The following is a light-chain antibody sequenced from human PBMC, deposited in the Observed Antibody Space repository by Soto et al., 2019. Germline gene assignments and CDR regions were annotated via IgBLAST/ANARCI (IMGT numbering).Light chain of an antibody. CDR3: QQLHDYPIT. J-gene: IGKJ5*01. CDR1: QGITNW. V-gene: IGKV1-12*01. Sequence: DIQMTQSPSSVSASVGDRVTITFRASQGITNWLAWYQQKPGKALKLLTYAASGLPSGVPSRFSGSGSGTDFTLTISSLQPEDFATYYCQQLHDYPITFGQGTRLEI. CDR2: AAS.